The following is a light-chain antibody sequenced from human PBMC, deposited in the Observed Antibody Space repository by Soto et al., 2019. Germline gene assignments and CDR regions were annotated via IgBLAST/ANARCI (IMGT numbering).Light chain of an antibody. J-gene: IGLJ1*01. CDR1: SSDVGGYNY. CDR3: RSYTSSSTLVV. V-gene: IGLV2-14*01. Sequence: QSALTQPASVSGSPGQSITISCTGTSSDVGGYNYVSWYQQHPGKAPKLMIYDVSNRPSGVSNRFSGSKSGNTASLTISGLQAEDEADYYCRSYTSSSTLVVFGPGTKVTVL. CDR2: DVS.